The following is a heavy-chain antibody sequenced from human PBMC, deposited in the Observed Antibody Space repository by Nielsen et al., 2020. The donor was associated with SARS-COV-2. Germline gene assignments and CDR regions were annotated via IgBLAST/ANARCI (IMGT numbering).Heavy chain of an antibody. V-gene: IGHV3-7*03. CDR2: IKQDGSEK. J-gene: IGHJ6*02. CDR3: ARDKVDYGMDV. Sequence: GESLKISCAASGFTVSSNYMSWVRQAPGKGLEWVANIKQDGSEKYYVDSVKGRFTISRDNAKNSLYLQMNSLRAEDTAVYYCARDKVDYGMDVWGQGTTVTVSS. CDR1: GFTVSSNY.